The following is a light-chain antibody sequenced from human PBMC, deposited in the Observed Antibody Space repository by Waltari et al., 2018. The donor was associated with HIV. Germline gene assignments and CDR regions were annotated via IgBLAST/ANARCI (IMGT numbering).Light chain of an antibody. Sequence: DIQMTQSPSSLSASVGDRVTLTCRASQDISTYLNWFQQRPGKAPKSLISGAADLLSGVSSRFSGSGSGTDFTLTISSLQPEDFATYYCQQSYSLPLTFGPGTTV. CDR1: QDISTY. V-gene: IGKV1-39*01. J-gene: IGKJ3*01. CDR3: QQSYSLPLT. CDR2: GAA.